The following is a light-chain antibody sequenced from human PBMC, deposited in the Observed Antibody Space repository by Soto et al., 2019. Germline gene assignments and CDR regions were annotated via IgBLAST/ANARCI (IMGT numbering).Light chain of an antibody. J-gene: IGLJ1*01. CDR3: CSYAGSYARV. CDR2: DVS. CDR1: SSDVGGYNY. Sequence: QSALTQPRSVSGSPGQSVTISCTGTSSDVGGYNYVSWYQQHPGKAPKLMIDDVSKRPSGVPDRFSGSKSGNTASLTISGLQAEDEANYYCCSYAGSYARVFGPGTKVTVL. V-gene: IGLV2-11*01.